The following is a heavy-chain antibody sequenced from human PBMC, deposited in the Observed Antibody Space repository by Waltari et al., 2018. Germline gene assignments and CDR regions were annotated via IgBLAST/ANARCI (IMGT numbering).Heavy chain of an antibody. Sequence: QVQLVQSRAEVKKPGSSVKVSCKASGGTFSSYAISWVRQAPGQGLEWMGGIIPILGTANYAQKFQGRVTITTDESTSTAYMELSSLRSEDTAVYYCARALYSSSDLYYYCGMDVWGQGTTVTVSS. J-gene: IGHJ6*02. CDR3: ARALYSSSDLYYYCGMDV. D-gene: IGHD6-6*01. V-gene: IGHV1-69*05. CDR1: GGTFSSYA. CDR2: IIPILGTA.